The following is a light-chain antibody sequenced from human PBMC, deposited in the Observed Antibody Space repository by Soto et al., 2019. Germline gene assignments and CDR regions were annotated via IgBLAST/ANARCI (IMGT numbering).Light chain of an antibody. CDR3: SSYTVGSTLYV. V-gene: IGLV2-14*01. CDR1: SGDVGGYNY. J-gene: IGLJ1*01. CDR2: EVS. Sequence: QSVLTQPASVSGSPGQSITISCTGTSGDVGGYNYVCWYQQRPGKAPKLMIYEVSNRPSGVSRRFSGSKSGNTASLTISGLQTEDDADCYCSSYTVGSTLYVFGTGTKVTVL.